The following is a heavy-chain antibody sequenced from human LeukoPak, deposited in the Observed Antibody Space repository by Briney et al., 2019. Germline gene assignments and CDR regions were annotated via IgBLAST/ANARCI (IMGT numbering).Heavy chain of an antibody. Sequence: GGSLRLSCAASGFTFSDYAMHWVRQAPGKGLEWVAVISKDGSDKYYPGSVRGRFTISRDNSKNTIYLQMDNLRAEDTAIYYCARDYWWNYDYWGQGTLVTVSS. D-gene: IGHD1-7*01. CDR3: ARDYWWNYDY. CDR2: ISKDGSDK. CDR1: GFTFSDYA. J-gene: IGHJ4*02. V-gene: IGHV3-30-3*01.